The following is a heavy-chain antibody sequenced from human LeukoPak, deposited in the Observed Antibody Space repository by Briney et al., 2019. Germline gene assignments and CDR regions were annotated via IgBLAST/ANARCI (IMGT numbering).Heavy chain of an antibody. V-gene: IGHV3-48*01. CDR2: ISSSSSTI. CDR1: GFTFSSYS. Sequence: GGSLRLSCAASGFTFSSYSMNWVRQAPGKGLEWVSYISSSSSTIYYADSVKGRFTISRDNAKNSLYLQMNSLRAEDTAVYYCARDGRDYGDYRNFDYWGQGTLVTVSS. CDR3: ARDGRDYGDYRNFDY. J-gene: IGHJ4*02. D-gene: IGHD4-17*01.